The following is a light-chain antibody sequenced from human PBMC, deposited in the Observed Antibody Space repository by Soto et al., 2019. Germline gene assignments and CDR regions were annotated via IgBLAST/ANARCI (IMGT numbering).Light chain of an antibody. CDR2: AAS. CDR3: QQRYSTPYT. J-gene: IGKJ2*01. CDR1: QSISSY. V-gene: IGKV1-39*01. Sequence: DIQMTQSPSSLSASVGDRVTITCRASQSISSYLNWYQQKPGKAPKLLIYAASSLQSVVPSRFSGSGSGTDFTLTISILQAEDVATYCCQQRYSTPYTFGQGAKLEIK.